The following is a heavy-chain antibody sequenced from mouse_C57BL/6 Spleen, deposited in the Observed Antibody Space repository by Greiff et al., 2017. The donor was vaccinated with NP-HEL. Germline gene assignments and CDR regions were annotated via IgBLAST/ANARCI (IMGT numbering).Heavy chain of an antibody. Sequence: VQLQESGAELVKPGASVKLSCKASGYTFTSYWMHWVKQRPGQGLEWIGMIHPNSGSTNYNEKFKSKATLTVDKSSSTAYMQLSSLTSEDSAVYYCARGDYGSSYSYAMDYWGQGTSVTVSS. CDR1: GYTFTSYW. D-gene: IGHD1-1*01. J-gene: IGHJ4*01. CDR3: ARGDYGSSYSYAMDY. V-gene: IGHV1-64*01. CDR2: IHPNSGST.